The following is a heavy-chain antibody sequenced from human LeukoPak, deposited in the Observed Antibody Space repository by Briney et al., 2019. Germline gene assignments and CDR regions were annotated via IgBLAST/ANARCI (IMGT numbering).Heavy chain of an antibody. Sequence: SETLSLTCTVSGGSIGSYYWSWIRQPPGKGLEWIGYIYYSGSTNYNPSLKSRVTISVDTSKNQFSLKLSSVTAADTAVYYCARVASGWSDYWGQGTLVTVSS. D-gene: IGHD6-19*01. V-gene: IGHV4-59*01. CDR1: GGSIGSYY. CDR2: IYYSGST. J-gene: IGHJ4*02. CDR3: ARVASGWSDY.